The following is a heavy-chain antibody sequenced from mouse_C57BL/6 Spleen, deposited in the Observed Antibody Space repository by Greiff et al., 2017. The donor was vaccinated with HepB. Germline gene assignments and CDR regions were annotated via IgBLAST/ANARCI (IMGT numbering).Heavy chain of an antibody. D-gene: IGHD5-1-1*01. Sequence: QVHVKQSGAELVRPGASVTLSCKASGYTFTDYEMHWVKQTPVHGLEWIGAIDPETGGTAYNQKFKGKAILTADKSSSTAYMELRSLTSEDSAVYYCTRGDTSYWGQGTTLTVSS. V-gene: IGHV1-15*01. CDR1: GYTFTDYE. CDR3: TRGDTSY. CDR2: IDPETGGT. J-gene: IGHJ2*01.